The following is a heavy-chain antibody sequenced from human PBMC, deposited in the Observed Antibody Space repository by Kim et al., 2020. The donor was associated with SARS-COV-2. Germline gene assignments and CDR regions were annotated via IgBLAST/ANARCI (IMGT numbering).Heavy chain of an antibody. J-gene: IGHJ4*02. D-gene: IGHD1-26*01. Sequence: GGSLRLSCAASGFTFSSYWMSWVRQAPGKGLEWVANIKQDGSEKYYVDSVKGRFTISRDNAKNSLYLQMNSLRAEDTAVYYCARDDSSVGAIAYFDYWGQGTLVTVSS. CDR1: GFTFSSYW. CDR3: ARDDSSVGAIAYFDY. V-gene: IGHV3-7*01. CDR2: IKQDGSEK.